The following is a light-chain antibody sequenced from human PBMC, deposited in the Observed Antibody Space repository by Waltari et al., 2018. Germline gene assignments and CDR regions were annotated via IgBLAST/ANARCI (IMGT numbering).Light chain of an antibody. CDR1: QSVLYSSDNKNY. V-gene: IGKV4-1*01. Sequence: DIVMTQSPDSLAVSLGERTSINCKASQSVLYSSDNKNYLAWYRQKPGQPPNLRISWASTRESGVPGRFSGSGSGTDFTLTISSLQAEDVAVYYCQQYYSTPYTFGQGTKLEIK. CDR3: QQYYSTPYT. CDR2: WAS. J-gene: IGKJ2*01.